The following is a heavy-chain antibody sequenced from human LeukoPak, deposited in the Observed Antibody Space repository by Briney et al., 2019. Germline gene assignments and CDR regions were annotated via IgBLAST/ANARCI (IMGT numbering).Heavy chain of an antibody. V-gene: IGHV4-4*07. J-gene: IGHJ3*02. CDR1: GGSISSYY. D-gene: IGHD1-26*01. Sequence: SETLSLTCTVSGGSISSYYWSWIRQPAGKGLEWIGRIYTSGSTNYNPSLKSRVTMSVATSKNQFSLKLSSVAGADTAVYYCARGGRWELLGDAFDIWGQGTMVTVSS. CDR3: ARGGRWELLGDAFDI. CDR2: IYTSGST.